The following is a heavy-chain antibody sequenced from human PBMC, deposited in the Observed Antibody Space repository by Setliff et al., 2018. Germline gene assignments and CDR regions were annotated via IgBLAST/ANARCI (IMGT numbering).Heavy chain of an antibody. CDR2: IIPIFGTA. J-gene: IGHJ6*03. Sequence: SVKVSCKASGGTFSSYTISWVRQAPGQGLEWMGRIIPIFGTANYAQKFQGRVTITADESTSTAYMELSSLRSEDTAVYYCARGYRGYYNFWSGYPYYYMDVWGKGTTVTVSS. CDR3: ARGYRGYYNFWSGYPYYYMDV. CDR1: GGTFSSYT. D-gene: IGHD3-3*01. V-gene: IGHV1-69*13.